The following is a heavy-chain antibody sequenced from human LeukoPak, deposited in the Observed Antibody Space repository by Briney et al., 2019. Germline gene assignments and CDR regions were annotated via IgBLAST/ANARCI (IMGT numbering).Heavy chain of an antibody. Sequence: GRSLRLSCAASGFTFSSYAMHWVRQAPGKGLEWVAVISYDGSNKYYADSVKGRFTISRDNSKNTLYLQMNSLRAEDTAVYYCARSYYYGSGSYYTGTFDYWGQGILVTVSS. J-gene: IGHJ4*02. CDR1: GFTFSSYA. D-gene: IGHD3-10*01. CDR3: ARSYYYGSGSYYTGTFDY. V-gene: IGHV3-30*04. CDR2: ISYDGSNK.